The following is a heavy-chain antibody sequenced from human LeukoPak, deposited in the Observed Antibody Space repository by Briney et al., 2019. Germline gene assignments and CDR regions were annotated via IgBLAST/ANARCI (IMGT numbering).Heavy chain of an antibody. CDR2: IKQDGSVQ. Sequence: GGSQRLSCEASGFTFTNFWMSWVRQAPGKGLEWVATIKQDGSVQHYVDSVKGRFTISRDNPKNSVYLQMNSLRAEDTAVYYCARDCCASGSHDYWGQGTLVTVSS. D-gene: IGHD3-10*01. J-gene: IGHJ4*02. CDR3: ARDCCASGSHDY. CDR1: GFTFTNFW. V-gene: IGHV3-7*04.